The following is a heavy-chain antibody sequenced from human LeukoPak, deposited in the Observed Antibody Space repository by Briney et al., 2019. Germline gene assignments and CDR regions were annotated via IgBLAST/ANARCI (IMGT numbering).Heavy chain of an antibody. CDR3: TTGGPGIVVVPAAMSFDY. J-gene: IGHJ4*02. Sequence: PGGSLSLSCAASGFTFSNAWMSWVRQAPGKGLEWVGRIKSKTDGGTTDYAAPVKGRFTISRDDSKNTLYLQMNSLKTEDTAVYYCTTGGPGIVVVPAAMSFDYWGQGTLVTVSS. V-gene: IGHV3-15*01. CDR1: GFTFSNAW. CDR2: IKSKTDGGTT. D-gene: IGHD2-2*01.